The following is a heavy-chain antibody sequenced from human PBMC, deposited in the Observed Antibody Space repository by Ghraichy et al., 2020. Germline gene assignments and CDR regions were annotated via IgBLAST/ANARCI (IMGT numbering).Heavy chain of an antibody. CDR1: GFTFSSYD. D-gene: IGHD2-15*01. V-gene: IGHV3-13*01. Sequence: GGSLRLSCAASGFTFSSYDMHWVRQATGKGLEWVSAIGTAGDTYYPGSVKGRFTISRENAKNSLYLQMNSLRAGDTAVYYCARGGTYCSGGSCYGTPDAFDIWGQGTMVTVSS. CDR3: ARGGTYCSGGSCYGTPDAFDI. J-gene: IGHJ3*02. CDR2: IGTAGDT.